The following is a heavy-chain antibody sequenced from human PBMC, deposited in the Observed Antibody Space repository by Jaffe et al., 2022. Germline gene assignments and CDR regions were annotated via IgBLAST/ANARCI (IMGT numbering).Heavy chain of an antibody. Sequence: QVTLRESGPALVKPTQTLTLTCTFSGFSLSTSGMCVSWIRQPPGKALEWLALIDWDDDKYYSTSLKTRLTISKDTSKNQVVLTMTNMDPVDTATYYCARMDVGHRTGYSSGSDAFDIWGQGTMVTVSS. CDR1: GFSLSTSGMC. V-gene: IGHV2-70*01. CDR3: ARMDVGHRTGYSSGSDAFDI. D-gene: IGHD6-19*01. J-gene: IGHJ3*02. CDR2: IDWDDDK.